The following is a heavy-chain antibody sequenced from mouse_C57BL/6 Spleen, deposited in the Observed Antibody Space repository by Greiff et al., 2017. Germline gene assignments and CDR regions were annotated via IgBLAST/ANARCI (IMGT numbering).Heavy chain of an antibody. D-gene: IGHD1-1*01. CDR3: ARAPDYYGSDAMDY. V-gene: IGHV3-6*01. Sequence: EVQLVESGPGLVKPSQSLSLTCSVTGYSITSGYYWNWIRQFPGNKLEWMGYISYDGSNNYNPSLKNRISITRDPSKNQFFLKLNSVTTEDTATYYCARAPDYYGSDAMDYWGQGTSVTVSS. CDR1: GYSITSGYY. CDR2: ISYDGSN. J-gene: IGHJ4*01.